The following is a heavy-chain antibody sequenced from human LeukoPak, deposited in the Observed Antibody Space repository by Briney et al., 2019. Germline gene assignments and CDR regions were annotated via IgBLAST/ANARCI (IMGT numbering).Heavy chain of an antibody. CDR3: ARGYSYGSPSEAYYFDY. CDR1: GYTFTSNA. D-gene: IGHD5-18*01. V-gene: IGHV7-4-1*02. J-gene: IGHJ4*02. Sequence: ASVKVSCKASGYTFTSNAMNWVRQAPGQGLEWMGWINTNTGNPTYAQGFTGRFVFSLDTSVSTAYLQISSLKAEDTAVYSCARGYSYGSPSEAYYFDYWGQGTLVTVSS. CDR2: INTNTGNP.